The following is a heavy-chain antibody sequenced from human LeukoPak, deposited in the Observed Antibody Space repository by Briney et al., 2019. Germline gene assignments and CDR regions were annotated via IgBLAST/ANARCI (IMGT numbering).Heavy chain of an antibody. J-gene: IGHJ4*02. Sequence: PSETLSLTCTVSGGSISSYYWSWIRQPPGKGLEWIGYIYYSGSTNYNPSLKSRATISVDTSKNQFSLKLSSVTAADTAVYYCARQYCGSTGCYPYFDYWGQGTLVTVSS. CDR2: IYYSGST. V-gene: IGHV4-59*01. CDR1: GGSISSYY. D-gene: IGHD2-2*01. CDR3: ARQYCGSTGCYPYFDY.